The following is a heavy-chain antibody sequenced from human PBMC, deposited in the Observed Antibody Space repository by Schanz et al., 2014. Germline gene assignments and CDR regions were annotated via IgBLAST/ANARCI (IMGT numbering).Heavy chain of an antibody. CDR3: VRDAGWAFGDYHGMDV. CDR2: ISAFDDKT. D-gene: IGHD3-10*01. Sequence: QVQLVQSGGEVKKPGASVKVSCKASGYSFTTYGLNWVRQAPGQGPEWMGWISAFDDKTDYAQNFQGRLIMTTDTSTSTAYMELRSLISDDTAVYYCVRDAGWAFGDYHGMDVWGQGTSVTVSS. V-gene: IGHV1-18*01. CDR1: GYSFTTYG. J-gene: IGHJ6*02.